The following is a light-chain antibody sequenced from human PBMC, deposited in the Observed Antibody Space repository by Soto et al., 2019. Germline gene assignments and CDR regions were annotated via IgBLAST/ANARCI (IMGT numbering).Light chain of an antibody. V-gene: IGKV1-17*01. CDR1: QTITSY. Sequence: DIQMTQSPSSLSASVGDRVTITCRASQTITSYVNWFQQKPGKAPKRLIYAASSLQSGVPARFSGSGSGTEFTLTISSLQPEDFATYYCLQHSIYPLTFGQGTRLEIK. J-gene: IGKJ5*01. CDR2: AAS. CDR3: LQHSIYPLT.